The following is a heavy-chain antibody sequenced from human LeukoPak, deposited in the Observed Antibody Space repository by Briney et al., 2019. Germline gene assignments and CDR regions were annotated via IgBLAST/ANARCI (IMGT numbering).Heavy chain of an antibody. CDR3: ARVGDLTIFGVVIQPAYYMDV. CDR2: ISAYNGNT. D-gene: IGHD3-3*01. V-gene: IGHV1-18*01. J-gene: IGHJ6*03. Sequence: ASVKVSCKASGYTFTSYGISWVRQAPGQGLEWMGWISAYNGNTNYAQKLQGRATMTTDTSTSTAYMELRSLRSDDTAVYYCARVGDLTIFGVVIQPAYYMDVWGKGTTVTVSS. CDR1: GYTFTSYG.